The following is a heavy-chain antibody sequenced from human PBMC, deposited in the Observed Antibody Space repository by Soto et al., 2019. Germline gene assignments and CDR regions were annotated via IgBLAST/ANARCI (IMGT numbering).Heavy chain of an antibody. Sequence: GGSLRLSWAASGFTSRIHWMSWVRQAPGKGLEWVSGISGSGGSTYYADSVKGRFTISRDNSKNTLYLQMNSLRAEDTAVYYCAKAGVVPAENTPPIDYWGQGTLVTVSS. V-gene: IGHV3-23*01. CDR2: ISGSGGST. CDR1: GFTSRIHW. CDR3: AKAGVVPAENTPPIDY. D-gene: IGHD2-2*01. J-gene: IGHJ4*02.